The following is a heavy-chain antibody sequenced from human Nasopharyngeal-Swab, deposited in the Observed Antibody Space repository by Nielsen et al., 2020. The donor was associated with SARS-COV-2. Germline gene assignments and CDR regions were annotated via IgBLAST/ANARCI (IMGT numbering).Heavy chain of an antibody. CDR3: ARGRTGLAFDY. CDR2: ISYDGSNI. V-gene: IGHV3-30*03. D-gene: IGHD3/OR15-3a*01. Sequence: VRQAPGKGLEWVAVISYDGSNIYYADSVKGRFTISRDNSKNTLYLQMNSLRAEDTAVYYCARGRTGLAFDYWGQGTLVTVSS. J-gene: IGHJ4*02.